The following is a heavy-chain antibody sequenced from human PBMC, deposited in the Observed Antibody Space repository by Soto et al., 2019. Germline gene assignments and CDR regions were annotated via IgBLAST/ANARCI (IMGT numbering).Heavy chain of an antibody. V-gene: IGHV4-34*01. CDR3: ARGRWLLRFYFDY. CDR2: INHSGST. Sequence: SETLSLTCAVYGGSFSGYYWSWIRQPPGKGLEWIGEINHSGSTNYNPSLKSRVTISVDTSKNQFSLKLSSVTAADTAVYYCARGRWLLRFYFDYWGQGTLVTVSS. J-gene: IGHJ4*02. D-gene: IGHD5-12*01. CDR1: GGSFSGYY.